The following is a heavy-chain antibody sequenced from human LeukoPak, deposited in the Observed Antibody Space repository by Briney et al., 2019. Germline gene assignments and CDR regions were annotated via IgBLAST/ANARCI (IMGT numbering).Heavy chain of an antibody. J-gene: IGHJ5*02. D-gene: IGHD2-15*01. Sequence: GGSLRLSCAASGFTFSNYWMHWVRQAPGKGLVWVSRIHTDGISTTYADSVKGRFTISRDNAKNTLYLQMNSLRAEDTAVYYCAKDPGIYCSGGSCFTWGQGTLVTVSS. CDR2: IHTDGIST. V-gene: IGHV3-74*01. CDR3: AKDPGIYCSGGSCFT. CDR1: GFTFSNYW.